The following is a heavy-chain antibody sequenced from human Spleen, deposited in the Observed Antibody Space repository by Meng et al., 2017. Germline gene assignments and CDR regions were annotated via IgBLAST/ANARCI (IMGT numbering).Heavy chain of an antibody. CDR1: GFTFGDYA. CDR3: TRDHDYYDSSGYYYGLY. D-gene: IGHD3-22*01. CDR2: IRSKAYGGTT. V-gene: IGHV3-49*03. J-gene: IGHJ4*02. Sequence: GGSLRLSCTASGFTFGDYAMSWFRQAPGQGLEWVGFIRSKAYGGTTEYAASVKGRFTISRDDSKSIAYLQMNSLKTEDTAVYYCTRDHDYYDSSGYYYGLYWGQGTLVIVSS.